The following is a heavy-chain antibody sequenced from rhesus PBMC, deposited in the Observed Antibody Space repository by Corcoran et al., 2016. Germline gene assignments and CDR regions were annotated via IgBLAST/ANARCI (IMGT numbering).Heavy chain of an antibody. Sequence: EVQLVESGGGLAKPGGSLRLSCEASGFSFSDYYMYWVRQAPGKGLEWCSGSSNTGGSKSYAYSVKGRFTNSKENAKKTLYLQMDSLRAEDTAVYYCARGYSSGSFDYWGQGVLVTVSS. J-gene: IGHJ4*01. CDR3: ARGYSSGSFDY. D-gene: IGHD6-31*01. CDR1: GFSFSDYY. CDR2: SSNTGGSK. V-gene: IGHV3S18*01.